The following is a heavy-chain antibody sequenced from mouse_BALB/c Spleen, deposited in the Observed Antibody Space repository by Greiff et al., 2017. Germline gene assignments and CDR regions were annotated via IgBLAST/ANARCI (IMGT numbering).Heavy chain of an antibody. CDR1: GYTFTSYV. V-gene: IGHV1-14*01. Sequence: EVQGVESGPELVKPGASVKMSCKASGYTFTSYVMHWVKQKPGQGLEWIGYINPYNDGTKFNEKFKGKATLTSDKSSSTAYMELSSLTSEDSAVYYCARWDRYFEGGGAGTTVTVAS. J-gene: IGHJ1*01. D-gene: IGHD4-1*01. CDR3: ARWDRYFEG. CDR2: INPYNDGT.